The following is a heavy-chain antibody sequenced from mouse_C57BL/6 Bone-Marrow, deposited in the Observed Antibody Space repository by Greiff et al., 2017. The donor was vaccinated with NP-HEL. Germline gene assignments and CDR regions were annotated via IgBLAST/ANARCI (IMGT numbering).Heavy chain of an antibody. J-gene: IGHJ3*01. CDR3: ARYYYGSSPFAY. V-gene: IGHV1-64*01. CDR1: GYTFTSYW. CDR2: IHPNSGST. D-gene: IGHD1-1*01. Sequence: QVQLQQPGAELVKPGASVKLSCKASGYTFTSYWMHWVKQRPGQGLEWIGMIHPNSGSTNYNEKFKSKATLTVDKSSSTAYMQLSSLTSEDSAVYYCARYYYGSSPFAYWGQGTLVTVSA.